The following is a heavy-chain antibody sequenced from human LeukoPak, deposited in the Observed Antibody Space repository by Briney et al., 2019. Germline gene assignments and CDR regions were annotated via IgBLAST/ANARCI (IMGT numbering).Heavy chain of an antibody. CDR2: MSYDGSHK. D-gene: IGHD6-13*01. J-gene: IGHJ5*02. V-gene: IGHV3-30*04. CDR3: SQRQNSSSATGS. CDR1: GFTFSSYT. Sequence: LSGGSLRLSCVASGFTFSSYTLHWVRQAPGKGLEWVAVMSYDGSHKFHADSVKGRFTISRDNSMNTLYMQMNSLRAEDTAVYYCSQRQNSSSATGSWGQGTLVTVSS.